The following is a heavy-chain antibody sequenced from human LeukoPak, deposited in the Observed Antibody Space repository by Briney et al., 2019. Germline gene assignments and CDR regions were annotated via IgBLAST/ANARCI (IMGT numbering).Heavy chain of an antibody. D-gene: IGHD1-26*01. J-gene: IGHJ5*02. V-gene: IGHV1-46*01. Sequence: GASVKVSCMASGYTFTSYYMHWVRQAPGQGLEWMGIINPSSGSTAYAQKFQGGVTMTRDTSTSTVYMELSSLTSEDTAVYYCARDGSSQHTELHNWVGLWGPGTLVTVSS. CDR1: GYTFTSYY. CDR2: INPSSGST. CDR3: ARDGSSQHTELHNWVGL.